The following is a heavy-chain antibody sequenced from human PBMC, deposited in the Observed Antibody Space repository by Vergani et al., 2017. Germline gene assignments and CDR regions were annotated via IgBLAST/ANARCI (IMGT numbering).Heavy chain of an antibody. J-gene: IGHJ6*03. Sequence: EVQLVESGGGLVKPGGSLRLSCAASGFTFSSYAMSWVRQAPGKGLEWASAISGSGGSTYYADSVKGRLTITRDNSKNTLYLQMTSRRAEDTAVYYCAKACPGDDDWDYYYYYMDVWGKGTTVTVSS. CDR1: GFTFSSYA. CDR3: AKACPGDDDWDYYYYYMDV. D-gene: IGHD4-17*01. V-gene: IGHV3-23*04. CDR2: ISGSGGST.